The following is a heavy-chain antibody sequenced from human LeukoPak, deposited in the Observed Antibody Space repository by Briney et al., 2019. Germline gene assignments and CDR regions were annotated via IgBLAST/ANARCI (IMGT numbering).Heavy chain of an antibody. CDR3: ARIARSSWYDY. Sequence: ETLSLTCTVSGGSISSSSYYWGWIRQPPGKGLEWIGSIYYSGSTYYNPSLKSRVTISVDTSKNQFSLKLSSVTAADTAVYYCARIARSSWYDYWGQGTLVTVSS. J-gene: IGHJ4*02. CDR1: GGSISSSSYY. CDR2: IYYSGST. D-gene: IGHD6-13*01. V-gene: IGHV4-39*07.